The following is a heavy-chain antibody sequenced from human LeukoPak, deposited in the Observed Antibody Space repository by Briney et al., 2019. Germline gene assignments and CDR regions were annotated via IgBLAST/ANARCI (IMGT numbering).Heavy chain of an antibody. J-gene: IGHJ4*02. CDR2: ISSSSSYI. CDR1: GFTFSSYS. CDR3: ARGVTLVVPHFDY. D-gene: IGHD2-2*01. Sequence: GGSLRLSCAASGFTFSSYSMNWVRQAPGKGLEWVSSISSSSSYIYYADSVKGRFTISRDNAKNSLYLQMNSLRAEDTAVYYCARGVTLVVPHFDYWGQGTLVTVSS. V-gene: IGHV3-21*01.